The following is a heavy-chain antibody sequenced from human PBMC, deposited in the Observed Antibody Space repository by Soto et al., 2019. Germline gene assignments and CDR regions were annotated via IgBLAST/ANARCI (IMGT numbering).Heavy chain of an antibody. V-gene: IGHV3-11*01. CDR2: ISSSGSTI. CDR3: ARPGCSSTSCYHLYYYYYMDV. Sequence: PGGSLRLSCAASGVPFSDYYMSWIRQAPGKGLEWVSYISSSGSTIYYADSVKGRFTISRDNAKNSLYLQMNSLRAEDTAVYYCARPGCSSTSCYHLYYYYYMDVWGKGTTVTVSS. D-gene: IGHD2-2*01. CDR1: GVPFSDYY. J-gene: IGHJ6*03.